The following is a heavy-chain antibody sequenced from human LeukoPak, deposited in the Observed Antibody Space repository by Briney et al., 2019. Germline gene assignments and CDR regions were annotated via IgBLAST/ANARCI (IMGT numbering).Heavy chain of an antibody. CDR3: ARGLYYARTFDY. V-gene: IGHV4-34*01. J-gene: IGHJ4*02. Sequence: SETLSLTCAVYGGSFSGYYWSWIRQPPGKGLEWIGEINHSGSTNYNPSLKSRVTISVDTSKNQFSLKLSSVTAADTAVYYCARGLYYARTFDYWGQETLVTVSS. CDR2: INHSGST. D-gene: IGHD2-8*01. CDR1: GGSFSGYY.